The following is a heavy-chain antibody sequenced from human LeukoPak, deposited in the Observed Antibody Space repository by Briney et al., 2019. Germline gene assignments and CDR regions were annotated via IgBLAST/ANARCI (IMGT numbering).Heavy chain of an antibody. J-gene: IGHJ4*02. D-gene: IGHD4-11*01. CDR1: GFSFSSYG. CDR3: ARDPGTVTYYFDS. CDR2: IWYDGSKT. Sequence: PGRSLRLSCVVSGFSFSSYGYHWVRQAPGKGLEWVAVIWYDGSKTYYADSVKGRFTVSRDNSRNTLYLQMNGLRDEDTAVYYCARDPGTVTYYFDSWGQGTPVTVSS. V-gene: IGHV3-33*01.